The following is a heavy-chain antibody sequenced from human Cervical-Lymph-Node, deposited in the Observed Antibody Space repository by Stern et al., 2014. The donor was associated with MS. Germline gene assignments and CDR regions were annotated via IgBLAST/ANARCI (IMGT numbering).Heavy chain of an antibody. CDR1: GGSIRSSNW. Sequence: QVQLQESGPRLVKPSETLSLTCTVSGGSIRSSNWWSWVRQPPGKGLEWIGEIYHSGCANYSPSLKSRVTISIDKSKNQFSLRLTSVTAADTAVYYCARDNQFWGNQSYYYGLDVWGQGTRVTVSS. CDR3: ARDNQFWGNQSYYYGLDV. J-gene: IGHJ6*02. V-gene: IGHV4-4*02. D-gene: IGHD7-27*01. CDR2: IYHSGCA.